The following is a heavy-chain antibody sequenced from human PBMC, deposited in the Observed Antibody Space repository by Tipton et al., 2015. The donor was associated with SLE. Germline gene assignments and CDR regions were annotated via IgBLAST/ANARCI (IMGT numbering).Heavy chain of an antibody. J-gene: IGHJ4*02. CDR3: ARDNDDSSGYAPFDY. CDR2: IYYSGST. Sequence: LRLSCAASGFTFSDYYMSWIRQAPGKGLEWIGYIYYSGSTYYNPSLKSRVTISVDTSKNQFSLKLSSVTAADTAMYYCARDNDDSSGYAPFDYWGLGTLVTVSS. V-gene: IGHV4-31*02. CDR1: GFTFSDYY. D-gene: IGHD3-22*01.